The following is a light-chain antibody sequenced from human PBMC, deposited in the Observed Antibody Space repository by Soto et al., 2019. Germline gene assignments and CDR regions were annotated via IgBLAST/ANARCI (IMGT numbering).Light chain of an antibody. J-gene: IGKJ4*01. CDR2: KAS. CDR1: ESISSW. V-gene: IGKV1-5*03. Sequence: DIQMTQSPSTLSASVGDRVTITCRASESISSWLAWYQQKPGKAPKLLIYKASSLESGVPSRFSGSGSGTEFTLTISCLQPDDFATYYCQQYKSYSLTFGGGTKVEI. CDR3: QQYKSYSLT.